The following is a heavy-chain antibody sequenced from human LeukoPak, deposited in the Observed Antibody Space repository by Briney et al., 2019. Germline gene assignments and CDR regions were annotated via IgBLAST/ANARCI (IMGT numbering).Heavy chain of an antibody. CDR3: ARSRVWSGYWGNFDY. CDR1: GFTFSSYA. V-gene: IGHV3-23*01. D-gene: IGHD3-3*01. J-gene: IGHJ4*01. CDR2: ISGSGGST. Sequence: GGSLRLSCAASGFTFSSYAMSWVRRAPGKGLEWVSAISGSGGSTYYADSVKGRFTISRDNSKNTLYLQMNSLRAEDTAVYYCARSRVWSGYWGNFDYWGHGTLVSVSS.